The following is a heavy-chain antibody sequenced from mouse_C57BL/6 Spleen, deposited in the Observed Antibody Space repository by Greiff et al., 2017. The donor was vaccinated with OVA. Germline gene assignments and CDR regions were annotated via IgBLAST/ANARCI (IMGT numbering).Heavy chain of an antibody. V-gene: IGHV1-85*01. Sequence: VQLQQSGPELVKPGASVKLSCKASGYTFTSYDINWVKQRPGQGLEWIGWIYPRAGSTKYNEKFKGKATLTVDTSSSTAYMELHSLTSEDSAVYFCARGGNYYFAYWGQGTLVTVSA. CDR3: ARGGNYYFAY. J-gene: IGHJ3*01. D-gene: IGHD2-1*01. CDR1: GYTFTSYD. CDR2: IYPRAGST.